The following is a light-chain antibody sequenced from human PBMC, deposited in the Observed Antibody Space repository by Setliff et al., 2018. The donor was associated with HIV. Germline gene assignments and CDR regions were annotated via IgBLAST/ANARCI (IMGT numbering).Light chain of an antibody. Sequence: QSALAQPRSVSGSPGQSVTISCSGFSSDVGTYNFVSWYQQHPGKAPKLIIYNVNNHPSGVSGRFSGSKSGNTASLTISELRAEDETDYYCTSYTGGNTRVFGTGTKV. CDR2: NVN. J-gene: IGLJ1*01. V-gene: IGLV2-11*01. CDR3: TSYTGGNTRV. CDR1: SSDVGTYNF.